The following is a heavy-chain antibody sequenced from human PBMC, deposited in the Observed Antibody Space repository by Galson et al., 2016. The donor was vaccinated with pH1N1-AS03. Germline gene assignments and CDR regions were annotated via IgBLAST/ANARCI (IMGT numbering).Heavy chain of an antibody. CDR2: ININDGVT. CDR3: ARGLKSMLRGVIDNYYGMDV. Sequence: SVKVSCKASGYIFSDYYMHWVRQAPGQGLEWMAWININDGVTNYAQKFHGRVTMSRDTSISTAYMELSRLGSDDMAGDYCARGLKSMLRGVIDNYYGMDVWGRGTTVTVSS. CDR1: GYIFSDYY. V-gene: IGHV1-2*02. D-gene: IGHD3-10*01. J-gene: IGHJ6*02.